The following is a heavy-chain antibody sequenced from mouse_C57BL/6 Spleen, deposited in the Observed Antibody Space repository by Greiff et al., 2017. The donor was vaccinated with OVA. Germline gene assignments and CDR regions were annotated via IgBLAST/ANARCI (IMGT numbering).Heavy chain of an antibody. CDR2: IDPSDSET. Sequence: QVQLQQPGAELVRPGSSVKLSCKASGYTFTSYWMHWVKQRPIQGLEWIGNIDPSDSETHYTQKFKDKATLTVDKSSSTAYMQLSSLTSEDSAVYYCARGLGTDYAMDYWGQGTSVTVSS. D-gene: IGHD3-3*01. J-gene: IGHJ4*01. CDR1: GYTFTSYW. CDR3: ARGLGTDYAMDY. V-gene: IGHV1-52*01.